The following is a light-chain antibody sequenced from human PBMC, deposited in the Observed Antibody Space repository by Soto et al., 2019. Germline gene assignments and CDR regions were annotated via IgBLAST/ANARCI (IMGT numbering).Light chain of an antibody. CDR3: QQTDSFPRT. CDR1: QSISSY. CDR2: AAS. V-gene: IGKV1-39*01. Sequence: DIQMTQSPSSLSASVGDRVTITCRASQSISSYLNWYQHKPGKAPKLLIYAASSLQTGVSSRFSGSRSGTDFALTISSLQRDDFATYYCQQTDSFPRTFGQGTKVDIK. J-gene: IGKJ1*01.